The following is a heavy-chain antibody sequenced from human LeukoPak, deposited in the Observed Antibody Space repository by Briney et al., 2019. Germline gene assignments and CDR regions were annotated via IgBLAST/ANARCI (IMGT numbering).Heavy chain of an antibody. Sequence: LETLSLTCAVYGGSFSGYYWSWIRQPPGKGLEWIGEINHSGSTNYNPSLKSRVTISVDTSKNQFSLKLSSVTAADTAVYYCAASRSRRTSRYCSGGSCYSGVYFDYWGQGTLVTVSS. V-gene: IGHV4-34*01. CDR2: INHSGST. CDR3: AASRSRRTSRYCSGGSCYSGVYFDY. CDR1: GGSFSGYY. D-gene: IGHD2-15*01. J-gene: IGHJ4*02.